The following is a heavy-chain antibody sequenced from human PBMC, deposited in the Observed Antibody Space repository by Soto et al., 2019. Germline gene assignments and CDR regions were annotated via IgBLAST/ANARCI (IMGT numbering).Heavy chain of an antibody. V-gene: IGHV3-21*01. J-gene: IGHJ4*02. CDR2: ISSSSSYI. CDR1: GFTFSSYS. CDR3: ARGGCCSGGSCYSGY. D-gene: IGHD2-15*01. Sequence: EVQLVESGGGLVKPGGSLRLSCAASGFTFSSYSMNWVRQAPGKGLEWVSTISSSSSYIYYADSVKGRFTISRDNAKNSLYLQMNSLRAEGTAVYYCARGGCCSGGSCYSGYWGQGALVTVS.